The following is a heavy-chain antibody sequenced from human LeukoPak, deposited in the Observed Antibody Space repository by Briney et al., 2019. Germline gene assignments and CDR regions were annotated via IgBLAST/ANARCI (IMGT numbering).Heavy chain of an antibody. CDR2: IIPIFGTA. D-gene: IGHD3-22*01. J-gene: IGHJ4*02. Sequence: ASVNVSCKASGGTFSSYAISWVRQAPGQGLEWMGGIIPIFGTANYAQKFQGRVTITADESTSTAYMELSSLRSEDTAVYYCARHSYDSSGYYYGNDYWGQGTLVTVSS. CDR3: ARHSYDSSGYYYGNDY. V-gene: IGHV1-69*13. CDR1: GGTFSSYA.